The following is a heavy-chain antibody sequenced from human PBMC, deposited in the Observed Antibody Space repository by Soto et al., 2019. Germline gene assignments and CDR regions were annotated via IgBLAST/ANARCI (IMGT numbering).Heavy chain of an antibody. D-gene: IGHD3-16*01. CDR3: ARGGGVPALGDP. CDR1: GVSMRNSY. J-gene: IGHJ5*02. CDR2: ISTSGNT. Sequence: QVQLEESGPGLVKPSETLSLICSVSGVSMRNSYWTWIRQSAGKGLEWIGRISTSGNTNYNPSLNTQLPMSEETSKNQVPLKLTSVTDADKAVYYSARGGGVPALGDPWGQGTLVTVSS. V-gene: IGHV4-4*07.